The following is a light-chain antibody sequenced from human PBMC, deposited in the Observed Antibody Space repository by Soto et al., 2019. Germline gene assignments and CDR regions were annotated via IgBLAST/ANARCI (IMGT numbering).Light chain of an antibody. V-gene: IGKV1-39*01. CDR3: QQSYRTPPT. CDR1: QSISSY. CDR2: DAS. J-gene: IGKJ1*01. Sequence: DIQMTQSPSSLSASVGDRVTITYRASQSISSYVNWYQQKPGKAPKLLVYDASSLQSGVPPRFSGGGSGTDYILTISSLQPEDFATFYCQQSYRTPPTFGQGTKVDIK.